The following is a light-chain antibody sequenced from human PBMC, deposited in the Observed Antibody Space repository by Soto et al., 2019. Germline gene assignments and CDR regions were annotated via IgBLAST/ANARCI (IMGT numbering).Light chain of an antibody. CDR2: EVI. J-gene: IGLJ2*01. CDR1: SSDVGGYNY. CDR3: ASYAGSNNFVV. V-gene: IGLV2-8*01. Sequence: QSVLTQPPSASGSPGQSVTISCTGTSSDVGGYNYVSWYQQHPDKAPKLMIYEVIKRPSGVPDRFSGSKSGNTASLTVSGLQAEDEADYYCASYAGSNNFVVFGGGTKVTVL.